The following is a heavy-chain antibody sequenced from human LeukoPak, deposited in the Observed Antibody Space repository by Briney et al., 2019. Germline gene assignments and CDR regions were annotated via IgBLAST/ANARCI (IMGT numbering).Heavy chain of an antibody. V-gene: IGHV4-39*07. Sequence: SETLSLTCAVSGGSISSNSYYWGWIRQPPGKGLEWIGSIYYSGSTYYNPSLKSRVTISVDTSKNQFSLKLSSVTAADTAVYYCARDLSIVVVVAAIPDLFDYWGQGTLVTVSS. CDR1: GGSISSNSYY. J-gene: IGHJ4*02. CDR3: ARDLSIVVVVAAIPDLFDY. CDR2: IYYSGST. D-gene: IGHD2-15*01.